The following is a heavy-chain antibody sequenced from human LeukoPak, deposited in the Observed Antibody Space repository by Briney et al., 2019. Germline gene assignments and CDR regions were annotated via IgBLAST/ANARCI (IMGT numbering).Heavy chain of an antibody. CDR1: GFTFSSYG. CDR2: IWYDGSNK. V-gene: IGHV3-33*06. D-gene: IGHD3-16*01. J-gene: IGHJ4*02. Sequence: PGRSLRLSCAASGFTFSSYGMHWVRQAPGKGLEWVAVIWYDGSNKYYADSVKGRFTISRDNSKNTLYPQMNSLRAEDTAVYYCAKEATDYVWGSYRPGPFDYWGQGTLVTVSS. CDR3: AKEATDYVWGSYRPGPFDY.